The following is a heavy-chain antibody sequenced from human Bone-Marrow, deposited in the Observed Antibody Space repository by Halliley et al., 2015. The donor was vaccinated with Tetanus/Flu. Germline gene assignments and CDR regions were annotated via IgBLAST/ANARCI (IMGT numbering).Heavy chain of an antibody. V-gene: IGHV3-23*01. J-gene: IGHJ4*02. Sequence: WVSAISGGGGSTYSADSVKGRFTIPRDNSKNTLYLEMNSLRAEDTAVYYCARERFTTRPFLYWGQGTLVTVSS. CDR3: ARERFTTRPFLY. D-gene: IGHD1-1*01. CDR2: ISGGGGST.